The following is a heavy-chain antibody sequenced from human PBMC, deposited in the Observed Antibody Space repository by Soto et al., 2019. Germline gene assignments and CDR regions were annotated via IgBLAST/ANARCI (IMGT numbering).Heavy chain of an antibody. V-gene: IGHV1-69*02. CDR1: GDIFSNYT. CDR2: IIPILDVA. J-gene: IGHJ6*03. CDR3: ARVKTDSGSYEGDYYMDV. Sequence: QVQLVQSGAEVKKPGSSVRVSCKASGDIFSNYTISWVRQAPGQGLEWMGRIIPILDVANYPLRFQGRVTLTADKSTRTVYMELSSLRSEDTAIYYCARVKTDSGSYEGDYYMDVWGKGTTVTVSS. D-gene: IGHD3-10*01.